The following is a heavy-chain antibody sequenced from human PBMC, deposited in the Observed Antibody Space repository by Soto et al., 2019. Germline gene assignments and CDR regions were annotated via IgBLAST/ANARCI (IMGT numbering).Heavy chain of an antibody. CDR2: TYYRSRFFS. CDR1: GDSVSSYSGA. D-gene: IGHD3-10*01. Sequence: PSQTLSLTCAISGDSVSSYSGAWNWIRQSPSGGLEWLGRTYYRSRFFSDYAESVKSRIIINPDTSKNQFSLQLKSVTPEDTAVYYCVRDRYSSSGWFDPWGQGTPVTVSS. V-gene: IGHV6-1*01. CDR3: VRDRYSSSGWFDP. J-gene: IGHJ5*02.